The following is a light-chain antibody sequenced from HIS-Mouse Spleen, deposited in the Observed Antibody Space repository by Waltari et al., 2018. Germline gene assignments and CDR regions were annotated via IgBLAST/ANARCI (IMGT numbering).Light chain of an antibody. Sequence: QSALTPPASVSGSPGPSITIPCPGPSSDVGGYNYVSWYQQHPGQAPKLMIYDVSNRPSGVSNRFSGSKSGNTASLTISGLQAEDEADYYCSSYTSSSTYVVFGGGTKLTVL. CDR3: SSYTSSSTYVV. CDR2: DVS. J-gene: IGLJ2*01. CDR1: SSDVGGYNY. V-gene: IGLV2-14*03.